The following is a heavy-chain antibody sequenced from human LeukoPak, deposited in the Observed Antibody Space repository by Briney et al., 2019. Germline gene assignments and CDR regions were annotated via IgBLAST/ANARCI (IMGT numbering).Heavy chain of an antibody. CDR2: INHSGST. CDR1: GGSFSGYY. D-gene: IGHD3-10*01. J-gene: IGHJ3*02. Sequence: PSETLSLTCAVYGGSFSGYYWSWIRQPPGKGLEWIGEINHSGSTNYNPSLKSRVTISVDTSKNQFSLKLSSATAADTAVYYCARGWYYYGSGSPLHTWGQGTMVTVSS. V-gene: IGHV4-34*01. CDR3: ARGWYYYGSGSPLHT.